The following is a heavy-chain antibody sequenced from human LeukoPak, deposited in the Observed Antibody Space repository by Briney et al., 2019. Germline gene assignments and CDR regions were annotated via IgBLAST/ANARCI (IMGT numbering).Heavy chain of an antibody. CDR1: GFTFSSYS. CDR3: ARDRNYYDSSGYYFANDY. Sequence: PGGSLRLSCAASGFTFSSYSMNWVRQAPGKGLEWVSSISSSSSYIYYADSVKGRFTISRDNAKNSLYLQMNSLRAEDTAVYYCARDRNYYDSSGYYFANDYWGQGTLVTVSS. V-gene: IGHV3-21*01. J-gene: IGHJ4*02. CDR2: ISSSSSYI. D-gene: IGHD3-22*01.